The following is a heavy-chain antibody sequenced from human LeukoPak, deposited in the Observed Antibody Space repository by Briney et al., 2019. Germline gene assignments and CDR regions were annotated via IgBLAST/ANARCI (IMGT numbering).Heavy chain of an antibody. CDR3: ARGRGYYDSSGYYLDY. D-gene: IGHD3-22*01. CDR1: GGSISRSSYY. J-gene: IGHJ4*02. V-gene: IGHV4-31*03. CDR2: IYYSGST. Sequence: SETLSLTCIVSGGSISRSSYYWGWIRQHPGKGLEWIGYIYYSGSTYYNPSLKSRVTISVDTSKNQFSLKLSSVTAADTAVYYCARGRGYYDSSGYYLDYWGQGTLVTVSS.